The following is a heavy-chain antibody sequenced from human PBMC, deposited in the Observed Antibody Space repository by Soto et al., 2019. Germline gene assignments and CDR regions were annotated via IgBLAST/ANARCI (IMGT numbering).Heavy chain of an antibody. CDR2: FIPIFGTT. Sequence: QVVQSGAEVKKPGSSVEVSCKASGGTFNRQAFSWVRQAPGQGLEWMGGFIPIFGTTDYSQKFQGRVTITADEATSTAYMELSSLTSDDTAVYYCARVDSSMFEGGEWFDPWGQGTLVTVSS. CDR3: ARVDSSMFEGGEWFDP. V-gene: IGHV1-69*12. D-gene: IGHD3-10*02. J-gene: IGHJ5*02. CDR1: GGTFNRQA.